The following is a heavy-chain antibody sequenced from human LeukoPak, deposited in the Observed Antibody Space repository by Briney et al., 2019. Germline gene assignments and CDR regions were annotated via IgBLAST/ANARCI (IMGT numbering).Heavy chain of an antibody. D-gene: IGHD3-16*01. CDR3: AIRGSLVSDYYYGMDV. CDR1: GYRFTSYW. CDR2: IYPGDSDT. Sequence: GESLKISCKGSGYRFTSYWIGWVRQMPGKGLEWMGIIYPGDSDTRYSPSFQGQVTISADKSISTAYLQWSSLKASDTAMYYCAIRGSLVSDYYYGMDVWGQGTTVTVSS. V-gene: IGHV5-51*01. J-gene: IGHJ6*02.